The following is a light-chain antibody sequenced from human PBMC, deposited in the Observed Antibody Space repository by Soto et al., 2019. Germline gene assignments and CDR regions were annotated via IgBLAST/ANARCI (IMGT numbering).Light chain of an antibody. CDR2: GAS. V-gene: IGKV3-15*01. Sequence: EIVMTQSPATLSVSPGERATLSCRASQSVSSNLAWYQQKPGQAPRLLIYGASTRATGIPARFSGSGSGTEFTLTISSLQSEDFAVYYCQQYGSSPTWTFGQGTKVETK. CDR3: QQYGSSPTWT. CDR1: QSVSSN. J-gene: IGKJ1*01.